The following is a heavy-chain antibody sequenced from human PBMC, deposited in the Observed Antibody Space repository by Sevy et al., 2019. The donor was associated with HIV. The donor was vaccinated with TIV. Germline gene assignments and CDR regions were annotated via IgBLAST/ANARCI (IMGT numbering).Heavy chain of an antibody. D-gene: IGHD3-22*01. V-gene: IGHV1-24*01. J-gene: IGHJ4*02. Sequence: ASVEVSCKVSGYTLTELSIHWVRQAPGKGLEWLVTFDPEDGKTIYAQNFQGRVTMTEDTSTDTTYMELSSLRSEDTAVCYCASTRDYYDSSGYYFDYWGQGTLVTVSS. CDR3: ASTRDYYDSSGYYFDY. CDR1: GYTLTELS. CDR2: FDPEDGKT.